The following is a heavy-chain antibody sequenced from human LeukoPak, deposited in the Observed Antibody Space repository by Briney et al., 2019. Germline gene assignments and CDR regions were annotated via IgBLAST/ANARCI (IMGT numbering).Heavy chain of an antibody. Sequence: PSETLSLTCSVSDDSITMYYWTWIRQPPGKGLEWIGYVDHTGSTNYNPSLKSRVTISVDTSKNQFSLKLSSVTAADTAVYYCARENGDYDYWGQGTLVTVSS. CDR2: VDHTGST. D-gene: IGHD4-17*01. J-gene: IGHJ4*02. CDR1: DDSITMYY. V-gene: IGHV4-59*12. CDR3: ARENGDYDY.